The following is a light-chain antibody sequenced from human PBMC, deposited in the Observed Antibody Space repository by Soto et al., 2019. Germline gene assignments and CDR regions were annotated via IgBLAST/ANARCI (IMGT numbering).Light chain of an antibody. V-gene: IGKV1-5*01. J-gene: IGKJ1*01. Sequence: DIQMTQFPSTLSASVGDRVIITCRASQTFSDWLAWYQQKPGEAPRLLISDASNLESGVPSRFSGSGSGREFTLTISSLQPDDFATYYCQQYNSYSATFGQGTKVDI. CDR3: QQYNSYSAT. CDR1: QTFSDW. CDR2: DAS.